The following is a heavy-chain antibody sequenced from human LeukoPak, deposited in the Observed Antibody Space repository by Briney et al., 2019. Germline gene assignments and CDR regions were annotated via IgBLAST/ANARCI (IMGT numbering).Heavy chain of an antibody. Sequence: PSETLSLTCTVSGYSISSGYYWGWIRQPPGKGLEWIGSIYHSGSTYYNPSLKSRVTISVDTSKKQFSLKLSSVTAADTAVYYCARHVGFITMVRGVINNNWFDPWGQGTLVTVSS. D-gene: IGHD3-10*01. CDR2: IYHSGST. J-gene: IGHJ5*02. V-gene: IGHV4-38-2*02. CDR3: ARHVGFITMVRGVINNNWFDP. CDR1: GYSISSGYY.